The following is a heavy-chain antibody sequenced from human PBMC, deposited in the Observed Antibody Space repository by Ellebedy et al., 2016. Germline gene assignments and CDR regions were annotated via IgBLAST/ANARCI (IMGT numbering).Heavy chain of an antibody. J-gene: IGHJ4*02. Sequence: SETLSLTCTVSGDSITTNYWNWVRQPPGTGPEWIGYIDHSGSTNSNPSLKRRVTISIDTSKNQFSLKLSSVTSADTAVYYCARSSGSYSFDYWGQGALVTVSS. CDR3: ARSSGSYSFDY. CDR1: GDSITTNY. V-gene: IGHV4-59*01. D-gene: IGHD1-26*01. CDR2: IDHSGST.